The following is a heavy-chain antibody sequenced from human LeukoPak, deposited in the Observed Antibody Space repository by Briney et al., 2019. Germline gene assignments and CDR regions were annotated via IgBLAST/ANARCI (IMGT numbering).Heavy chain of an antibody. D-gene: IGHD2-2*02. V-gene: IGHV4-39*01. CDR2: IYYSGST. CDR3: ARAERDIVVVPAAISSRLGAFDI. CDR1: GGSISSSSYY. Sequence: KPSETLSLTCTVSGGSISSSSYYWGWIRQPPGKGLEWIGSIYYSGSTYYNPSLKSRVTISVDTSKNQFSLKLSSVTAADTAVYYCARAERDIVVVPAAISSRLGAFDIWGQGTMVTVSS. J-gene: IGHJ3*02.